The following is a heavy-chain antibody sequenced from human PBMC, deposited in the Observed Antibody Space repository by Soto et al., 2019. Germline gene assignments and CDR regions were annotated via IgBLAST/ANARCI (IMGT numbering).Heavy chain of an antibody. D-gene: IGHD2-15*01. V-gene: IGHV1-2*02. CDR3: ARGKGAATPWYYYYGMDV. J-gene: IGHJ6*02. CDR2: INPNSGGT. Sequence: GASVKVSCKASGYTFTGYYMHWVRQAPGQGLEWMGWINPNSGGTNYAQKFQGRVTMTRGTSISTAYMELSRLRSDDTAVYYCARGKGAATPWYYYYGMDVWGQGTTVTVSS. CDR1: GYTFTGYY.